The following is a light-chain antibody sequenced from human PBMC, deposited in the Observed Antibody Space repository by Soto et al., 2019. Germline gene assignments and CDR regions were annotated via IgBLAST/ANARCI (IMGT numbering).Light chain of an antibody. J-gene: IGKJ3*01. CDR1: QSVSANY. Sequence: EFVLTQSPGTLSLSPGERATLSCRASQSVSANYLAWYQQKPGQAPRLLIYGASSRATGIPDRFSGSGSGTDFTLTISRLEPEDFAVYFCQQHGSSPFTFGPGTKVDI. V-gene: IGKV3-20*01. CDR2: GAS. CDR3: QQHGSSPFT.